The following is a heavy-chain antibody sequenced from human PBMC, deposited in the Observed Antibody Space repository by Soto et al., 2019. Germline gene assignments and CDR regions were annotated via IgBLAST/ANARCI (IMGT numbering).Heavy chain of an antibody. D-gene: IGHD1-26*01. Sequence: PGGSLRPSCAASGFTFSNAWMNWVRQAPGKGLEWVGRIKSKTDGGTTDYAAPVKGRFTISRDDSKNTLYLQMNSLKTEDTAVYYCTTEDTGGVYYYGMDVWGQGTTVTVSS. J-gene: IGHJ6*02. CDR2: IKSKTDGGTT. CDR1: GFTFSNAW. V-gene: IGHV3-15*07. CDR3: TTEDTGGVYYYGMDV.